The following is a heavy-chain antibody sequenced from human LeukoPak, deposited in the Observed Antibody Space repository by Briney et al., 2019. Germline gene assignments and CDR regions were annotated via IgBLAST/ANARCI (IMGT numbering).Heavy chain of an antibody. V-gene: IGHV4-59*12. CDR2: IYYSGST. Sequence: PSETLTLTCTVSGGSISSYYWSWIRQPPGKGLEWIGSIYYSGSTYYNPSLKSRVTISVDTSKNQFSLKLSSVTAADTAVYYCASPPDCSSTSCYKGGDAFDIWGQGTMVTVSS. J-gene: IGHJ3*02. CDR1: GGSISSYY. CDR3: ASPPDCSSTSCYKGGDAFDI. D-gene: IGHD2-2*02.